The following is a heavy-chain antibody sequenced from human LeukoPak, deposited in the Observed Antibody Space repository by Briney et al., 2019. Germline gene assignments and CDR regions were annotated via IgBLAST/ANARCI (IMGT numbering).Heavy chain of an antibody. CDR1: GGSFSAYY. CDR2: INHCGST. V-gene: IGHV4-34*01. J-gene: IGHJ5*02. D-gene: IGHD2-2*03. Sequence: PSETLSLTCAVYGGSFSAYYWSWIRQPPGKGLEWIGEINHCGSTNYNPSLKSRVTISADTSKNQFALNLSSVTAADTAVYYCARKVDIVVVPADTGWFDPWGQGTLVTVSS. CDR3: ARKVDIVVVPADTGWFDP.